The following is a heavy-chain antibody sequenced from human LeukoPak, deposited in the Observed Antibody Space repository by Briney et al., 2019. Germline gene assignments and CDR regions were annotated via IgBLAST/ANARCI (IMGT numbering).Heavy chain of an antibody. CDR2: ISGSSSSSDGGAK. Sequence: GGSLRLSCTASGFTFSTYSMNWVRQAPGRGLEWVSYISGSSSSSDGGAKQYADSVKGRFTISRDNAKNSLYLQMNSLRDEDTAVYYCARVRDNYHYYGMDVWGQGTTVTVSS. CDR3: ARVRDNYHYYGMDV. J-gene: IGHJ6*02. D-gene: IGHD2-21*01. V-gene: IGHV3-48*02. CDR1: GFTFSTYS.